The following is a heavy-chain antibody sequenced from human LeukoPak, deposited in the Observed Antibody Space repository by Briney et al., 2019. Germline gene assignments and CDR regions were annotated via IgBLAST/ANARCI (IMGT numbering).Heavy chain of an antibody. Sequence: SETLSLTCTVSGDSFSSVTDYWAWIRQPPGKGLEWIARGDYSGGTYYNPSLESRVAISADMSKNQFSLKLTSVNGADTAVYYCAGERGEEYSSGWYKRDYFDNWGQGIRVTVSS. CDR3: AGERGEEYSSGWYKRDYFDN. CDR1: GDSFSSVTDY. V-gene: IGHV4-39*07. D-gene: IGHD6-19*01. CDR2: GDYSGGT. J-gene: IGHJ4*02.